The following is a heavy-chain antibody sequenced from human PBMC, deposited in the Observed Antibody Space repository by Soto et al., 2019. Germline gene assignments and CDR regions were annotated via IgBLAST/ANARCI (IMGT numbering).Heavy chain of an antibody. Sequence: SETLSLTCSVSGAALNSGNYYWSWIRQVPGKGLEWIGHIYVTGAVDYNPSLRDRITISQDTSERQFSLNLRLVTAADTAVYYCATLRIATNNYKWFDPWGQGTLVPVSS. V-gene: IGHV4-31*03. CDR3: ATLRIATNNYKWFDP. CDR2: IYVTGAV. J-gene: IGHJ5*02. CDR1: GAALNSGNYY. D-gene: IGHD2-21*01.